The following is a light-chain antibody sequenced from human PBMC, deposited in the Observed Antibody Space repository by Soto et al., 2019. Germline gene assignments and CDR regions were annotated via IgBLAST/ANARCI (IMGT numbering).Light chain of an antibody. Sequence: QSALTQPRSVSGSPGQSVTISCTGTSSDVGGYNYVSWYQQHPGKAPKLMIYDVSKRPSGVPDRFSGSKSANTASLTISGPQAEDEADYYCCSYAGSYTYVFGTGTKVTVL. CDR1: SSDVGGYNY. J-gene: IGLJ1*01. CDR3: CSYAGSYTYV. V-gene: IGLV2-11*01. CDR2: DVS.